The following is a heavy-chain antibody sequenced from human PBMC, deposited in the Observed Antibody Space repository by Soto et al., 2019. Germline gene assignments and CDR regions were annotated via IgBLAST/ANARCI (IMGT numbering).Heavy chain of an antibody. D-gene: IGHD4-17*01. CDR2: ISSSGSTI. J-gene: IGHJ2*01. CDR1: GFTFSSYE. V-gene: IGHV3-48*03. CDR3: ARGRDTVTVNWYFDL. Sequence: GSLRLSCAASGFTFSSYEMNWVRQAPGKGLEWVSYISSSGSTIYYADSVKGRFTISRDNAKNSLYLQMNSLRAEDTAVYYCARGRDTVTVNWYFDLWGRGTLVTVSS.